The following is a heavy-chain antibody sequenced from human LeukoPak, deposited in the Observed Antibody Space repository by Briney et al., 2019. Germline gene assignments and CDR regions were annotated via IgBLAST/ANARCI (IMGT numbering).Heavy chain of an antibody. V-gene: IGHV4-34*01. CDR3: ARPGVGFWSGYFDY. Sequence: SETLSLTCAVYVGSFSGYYWSWIRQPPGKGLEWIGEINHSGSTNYNPSLKSRVTISVDTSKNQFSLKLSSVTAADTAVYYCARPGVGFWSGYFDYWGQGTLVTVSS. D-gene: IGHD3-3*01. J-gene: IGHJ4*02. CDR1: VGSFSGYY. CDR2: INHSGST.